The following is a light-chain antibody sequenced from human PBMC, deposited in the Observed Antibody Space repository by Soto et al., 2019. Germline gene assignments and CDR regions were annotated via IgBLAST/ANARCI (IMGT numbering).Light chain of an antibody. CDR1: QGVSSGY. CDR2: GAS. CDR3: QQYDSSSPIT. V-gene: IGKV3-20*01. Sequence: EIVLTQSPGTLSLSPGERGTLSCRASQGVSSGYLAWYQQKPGQAPRLLIYGASNRATGIPDRFSGSGSGTDFTLTINRLEPEDFAVYYCQQYDSSSPITFGQGTRLEIK. J-gene: IGKJ5*01.